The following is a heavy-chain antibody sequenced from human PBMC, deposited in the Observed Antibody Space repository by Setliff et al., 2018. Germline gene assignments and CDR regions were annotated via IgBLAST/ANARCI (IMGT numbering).Heavy chain of an antibody. CDR3: AKVFVRGVVDDGMDV. D-gene: IGHD3-10*02. J-gene: IGHJ6*02. Sequence: SLRLSCAASGFTFDDYAMHWVRQAPGKGLEWVSLISWDGGSTYYADSVKGRFTISRDNSKNSLYLQMNSLRAEDTALYYCAKVFVRGVVDDGMDVWGQGTTVTVSS. CDR2: ISWDGGST. CDR1: GFTFDDYA. V-gene: IGHV3-43D*03.